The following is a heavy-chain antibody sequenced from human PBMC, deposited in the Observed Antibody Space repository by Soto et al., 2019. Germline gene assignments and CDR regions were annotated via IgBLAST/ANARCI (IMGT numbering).Heavy chain of an antibody. D-gene: IGHD2-15*01. V-gene: IGHV1-46*01. CDR1: GYIFTAYS. CDR2: VNPSGCCT. Sequence: QVQLEQSGAEVKKPGASVKVSCKASGYIFTAYSMHWVRRAPGQGLQWMGVVNPSGCCTNYAQKFQGRITLTSDTSRNTFYMDLSSLTSEDTAVYYCAREENCSDGICYSEYFQRWGQGTLVTVSS. J-gene: IGHJ1*01. CDR3: AREENCSDGICYSEYFQR.